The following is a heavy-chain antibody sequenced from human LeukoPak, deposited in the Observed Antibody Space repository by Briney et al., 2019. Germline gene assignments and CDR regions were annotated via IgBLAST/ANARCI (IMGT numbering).Heavy chain of an antibody. D-gene: IGHD2-15*01. CDR1: GGSISSYY. V-gene: IGHV4-59*12. Sequence: SETLSLTCTVSGGSISSYYWSWVRQPPGKGLEWLGYIYYSGSTNYNPSLKSRVTISVDTSKNQFSLKLSSVTAADTAVYYCARGPPRYCSGGSCYSGCFSGGGFDPWGQGTLVTVSS. CDR2: IYYSGST. CDR3: ARGPPRYCSGGSCYSGCFSGGGFDP. J-gene: IGHJ5*02.